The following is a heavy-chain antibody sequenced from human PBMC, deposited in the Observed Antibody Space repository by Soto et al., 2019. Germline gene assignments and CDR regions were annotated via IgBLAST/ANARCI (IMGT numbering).Heavy chain of an antibody. CDR2: ISYDGGNK. CDR3: AKVMITFGGSRYGLDV. D-gene: IGHD3-16*01. CDR1: GFTFSSYG. J-gene: IGHJ6*02. Sequence: QVPLVESGGGVVQPGRSLRLSCAASGFTFSSYGIHWVRQAPGKGLEWVAFISYDGGNKYYADSVKGRFTISRDNSKNTLFLQMNSVRTEDTAVYYCAKVMITFGGSRYGLDVWGQGTTVTVSS. V-gene: IGHV3-30*18.